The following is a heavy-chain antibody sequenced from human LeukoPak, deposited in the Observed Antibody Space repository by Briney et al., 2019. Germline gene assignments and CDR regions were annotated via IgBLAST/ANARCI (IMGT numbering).Heavy chain of an antibody. V-gene: IGHV1-69*05. CDR1: GGTFSSYA. Sequence: SVKVSCKASGGTFSSYAISWVRQAPGQGLEWMGGIIPIFGTANYAQKFQGRVTITTDESTSTAYMELSSLRSENTAVYYWAPLPEGRWLQSDYWGQGTLVTVSS. CDR3: APLPEGRWLQSDY. CDR2: IIPIFGTA. J-gene: IGHJ4*02. D-gene: IGHD5-24*01.